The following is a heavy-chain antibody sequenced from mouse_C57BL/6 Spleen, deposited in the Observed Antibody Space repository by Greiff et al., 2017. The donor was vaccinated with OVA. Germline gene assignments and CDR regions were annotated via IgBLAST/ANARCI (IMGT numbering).Heavy chain of an antibody. V-gene: IGHV1-15*01. J-gene: IGHJ4*01. CDR1: GYTFTDYE. CDR3: TRLRAMDY. CDR2: IDPETGGT. Sequence: QVQLQQSGAELVRPGASVTLSCKASGYTFTDYEMHWVKQTPVHGLEWIGAIDPETGGTAYNQKFKGKAILTADNSSSTAYMELRSLTSEDSAVYYCTRLRAMDYWGQGTSVTVSS.